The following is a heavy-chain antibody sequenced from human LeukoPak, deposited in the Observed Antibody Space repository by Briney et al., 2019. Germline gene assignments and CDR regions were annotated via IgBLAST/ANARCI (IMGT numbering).Heavy chain of an antibody. J-gene: IGHJ4*02. Sequence: GGSLRLSCAASGFTFSSYAMHWVRQAPGKGLEWVAVISYDGSNKYYADSVKGRSTISRDNSKNTLYLQMNSLRAEDTAVYYCAREAYYDSSGYYGIFDYWGQGTLVTVSS. CDR2: ISYDGSNK. CDR1: GFTFSSYA. D-gene: IGHD3-22*01. CDR3: AREAYYDSSGYYGIFDY. V-gene: IGHV3-30-3*01.